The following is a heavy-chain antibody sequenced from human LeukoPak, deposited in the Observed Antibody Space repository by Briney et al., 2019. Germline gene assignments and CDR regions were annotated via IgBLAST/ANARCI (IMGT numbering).Heavy chain of an antibody. V-gene: IGHV3-23*01. Sequence: QPGGSLRLSCAASGFTFSSYAMTWVRQAPGKGLEWVSAIGGSCGSTYYADSVKGRFTISRDNSKNTLWLQINSLRAEDTAVYYCAKGRSAGSSWKYYGMDVWGQGTTVTVSS. CDR1: GFTFSSYA. CDR3: AKGRSAGSSWKYYGMDV. D-gene: IGHD6-13*01. J-gene: IGHJ6*02. CDR2: IGGSCGST.